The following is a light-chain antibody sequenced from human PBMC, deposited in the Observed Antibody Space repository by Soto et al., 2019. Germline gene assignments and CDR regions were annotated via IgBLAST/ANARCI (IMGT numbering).Light chain of an antibody. Sequence: HSVLTKPPSASGLPGQSVTVSCTGTSSDVGGYNSVSWYQQHPDKAPKLMIYDVSQRPSGVPDRFSGSKSGNTASLTVSGLQAEDEADYYCSSYAGTHIVFGTGTKVTVL. J-gene: IGLJ1*01. CDR2: DVS. V-gene: IGLV2-8*01. CDR1: SSDVGGYNS. CDR3: SSYAGTHIV.